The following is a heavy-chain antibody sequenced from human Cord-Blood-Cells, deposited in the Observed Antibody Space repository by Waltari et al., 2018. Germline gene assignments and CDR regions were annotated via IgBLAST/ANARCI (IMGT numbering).Heavy chain of an antibody. D-gene: IGHD3-10*01. J-gene: IGHJ6*02. CDR3: ARMAVRGVIIKYYYYGMDV. CDR2: IIPIFGTA. V-gene: IGHV1-69*01. Sequence: QVQLVQSRAEVEKPGSSVKVSCTASGGTFSSYAIRRVPQAPGQGLECMGGIIPIFGTANYAQKFQGRVTMTADESTSTAYMELSSLRSEDTAVYYCARMAVRGVIIKYYYYGMDVWGQGTTVTVSS. CDR1: GGTFSSYA.